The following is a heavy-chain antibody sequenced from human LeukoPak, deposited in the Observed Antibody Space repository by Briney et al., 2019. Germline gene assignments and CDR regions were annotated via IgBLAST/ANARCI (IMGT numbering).Heavy chain of an antibody. D-gene: IGHD6-19*01. CDR1: GFTFSSYG. V-gene: IGHV3-30*02. CDR3: AKDPRTGAVSGIFYFDY. J-gene: IGHJ4*02. CDR2: IRYDGSNK. Sequence: GGSLRLSCAASGFTFSSYGMHWVRQAPGKGLEWVAFIRYDGSNKYYADSVKGRFTISRDNSKNTLYLQMNSLRAEDTAVYYCAKDPRTGAVSGIFYFDYWGQGTLLTVSS.